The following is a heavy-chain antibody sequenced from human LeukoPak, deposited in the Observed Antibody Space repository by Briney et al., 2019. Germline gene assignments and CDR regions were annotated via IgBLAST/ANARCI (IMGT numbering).Heavy chain of an antibody. Sequence: GRSLRLSCAASGFTFSSYGMHWVRQAPGKGLEWVAVISYDGSNKYYADSVKGRFTISRDNSKNTLYLQMNSLRAEDTAVYYCAREANGDTYSLDYWGQGTLVTVSS. CDR3: AREANGDTYSLDY. J-gene: IGHJ4*02. CDR2: ISYDGSNK. D-gene: IGHD4-17*01. V-gene: IGHV3-30*19. CDR1: GFTFSSYG.